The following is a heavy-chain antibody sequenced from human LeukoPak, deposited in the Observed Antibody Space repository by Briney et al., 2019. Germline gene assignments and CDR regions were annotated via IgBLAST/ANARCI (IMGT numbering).Heavy chain of an antibody. D-gene: IGHD2-15*01. CDR1: GFTFSSYE. CDR2: ISSSGSTI. CDR3: ARDQTPFY. Sequence: GGSLRLSCAASGFTFSSYEMNWVRQTPGKGLEWVSYISSSGSTIYYADSVKGRFTISRDNAKNSMWLQMSSLRAEDTAVYYCARDQTPFYWGQGSLVTVSS. J-gene: IGHJ4*02. V-gene: IGHV3-48*03.